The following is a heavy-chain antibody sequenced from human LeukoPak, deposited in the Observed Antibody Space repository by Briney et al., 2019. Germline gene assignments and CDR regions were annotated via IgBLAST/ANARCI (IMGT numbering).Heavy chain of an antibody. D-gene: IGHD4-23*01. CDR1: GFTFNSYA. CDR2: ISAGGVTT. Sequence: QPGGSLRLPCAASGFTFNSYAMTWVRQFPGKGLEWVSGISAGGVTTYYADSVKGRFTISRDNFKNTLDLQMNSLRAEDTAVYYCARDKYGGPGGFFDYWGQGTLVTVSS. J-gene: IGHJ4*02. V-gene: IGHV3-23*01. CDR3: ARDKYGGPGGFFDY.